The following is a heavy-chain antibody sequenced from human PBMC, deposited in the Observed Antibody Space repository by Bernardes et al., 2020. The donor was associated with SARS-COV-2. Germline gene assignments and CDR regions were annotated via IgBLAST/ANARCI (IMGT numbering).Heavy chain of an antibody. J-gene: IGHJ6*02. Sequence: SETLSLTCTVSGDSVSSGAYYWSWVRQPPGKGLEWIGFIYYNGNTNYNPSLKSRVTISVDTSKNQFSLKVSSVTAADTALYYCARDRTGYSSGYYYHYGMDVWGQGTTVTVSS. CDR1: GDSVSSGAYY. V-gene: IGHV4-61*08. D-gene: IGHD5-18*01. CDR2: IYYNGNT. CDR3: ARDRTGYSSGYYYHYGMDV.